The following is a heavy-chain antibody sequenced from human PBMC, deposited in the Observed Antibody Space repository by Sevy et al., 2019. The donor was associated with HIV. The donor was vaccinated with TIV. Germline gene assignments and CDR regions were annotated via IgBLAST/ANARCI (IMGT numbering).Heavy chain of an antibody. J-gene: IGHJ4*02. CDR3: AKDITMIVVADVHFDY. CDR1: GFTFDDYA. V-gene: IGHV3-9*01. D-gene: IGHD3-22*01. Sequence: SLKISCAASGFTFDDYAMHWVRQTPGRGLEWVSGISWNSGRVGYAGSVKGRFTISRDNAKNSLYLQMNSLRVEDTALYFCAKDITMIVVADVHFDYWGQGTLVTVSS. CDR2: ISWNSGRV.